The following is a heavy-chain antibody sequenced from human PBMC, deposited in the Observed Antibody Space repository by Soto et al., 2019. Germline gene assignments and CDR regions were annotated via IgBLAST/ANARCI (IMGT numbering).Heavy chain of an antibody. CDR3: AIPLTTVTTTHC. Sequence: PSETLSLTCTVSGGSISSSTYYWGWIRQPPGKGLEWIGSINYSGSTYYNPSLKSRVTISVDTSKDQFSLKLSSVTSADTAVYYCAIPLTTVTTTHCWGKGTLVTVSS. CDR2: INYSGST. D-gene: IGHD4-17*01. V-gene: IGHV4-39*01. J-gene: IGHJ4*02. CDR1: GGSISSSTYY.